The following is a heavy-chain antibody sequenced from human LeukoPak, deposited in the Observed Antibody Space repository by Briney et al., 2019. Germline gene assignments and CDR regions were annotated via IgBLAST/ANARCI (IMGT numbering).Heavy chain of an antibody. CDR2: ISGTINYI. CDR1: GFTFNSYS. J-gene: IGHJ6*04. Sequence: GGSLRLSCAASGFTFNSYSMNWVRQAPGKGLEWVSSISGTINYIYYADSVKGRFTISRDNAKNSLYLQMNSLRAEDTAVYYCARVPCGGGSCYSPYYYYGMDVWGKGTTVTVSS. CDR3: ARVPCGGGSCYSPYYYYGMDV. D-gene: IGHD2-15*01. V-gene: IGHV3-21*01.